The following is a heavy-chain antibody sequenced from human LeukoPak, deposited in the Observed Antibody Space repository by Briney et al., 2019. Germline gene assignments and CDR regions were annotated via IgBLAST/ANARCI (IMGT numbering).Heavy chain of an antibody. CDR3: ARALPPSINTPWE. CDR2: ISSDGRDI. D-gene: IGHD1-26*01. Sequence: GGSLRLSCAASGFTFRSYWMHWVRQAPGKGLVWVSRISSDGRDITYADSVKGRFTISRDNAKNTLYLQMNSLGAEDTAVYYCARALPPSINTPWEWGQRTLVTVSS. V-gene: IGHV3-74*01. J-gene: IGHJ4*02. CDR1: GFTFRSYW.